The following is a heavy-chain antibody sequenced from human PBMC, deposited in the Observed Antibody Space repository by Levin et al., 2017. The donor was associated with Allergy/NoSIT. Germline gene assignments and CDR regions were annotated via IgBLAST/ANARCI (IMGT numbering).Heavy chain of an antibody. J-gene: IGHJ4*02. CDR1: GGSISNYY. CDR2: IYYSGTT. CDR3: ARMGDTAMVDPFDY. V-gene: IGHV4-59*01. D-gene: IGHD5-18*01. Sequence: ASETLSLTCTVSGGSISNYYWSWIRQPPGKGLEWIGYIYYSGTTNYNPSLKSRVTISVDTSKSQFSLKLTSVTAADTAIYYCARMGDTAMVDPFDYWGQGTMVTVSS.